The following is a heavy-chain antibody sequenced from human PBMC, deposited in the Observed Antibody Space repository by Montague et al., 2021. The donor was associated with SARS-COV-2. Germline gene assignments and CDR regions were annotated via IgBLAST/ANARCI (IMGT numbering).Heavy chain of an antibody. J-gene: IGHJ3*02. CDR1: GGSISSYY. CDR3: ARDGWGDINSCDGFDI. Sequence: SETLSLTCTVSGGSISSYYWSWIRQPPGKGLEWIGYIYYSGSTNYNPSLKSRVTISVDTSKKQFSLKLSSVTAADTAVYYCARDGWGDINSCDGFDIWGQGTVVTVSS. D-gene: IGHD2-15*01. CDR2: IYYSGST. V-gene: IGHV4-59*01.